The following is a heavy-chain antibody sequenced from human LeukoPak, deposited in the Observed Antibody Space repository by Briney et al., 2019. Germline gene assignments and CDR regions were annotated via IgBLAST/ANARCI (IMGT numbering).Heavy chain of an antibody. J-gene: IGHJ4*02. CDR1: GFKLSNYW. CDR3: AREMRWFSEQPDC. D-gene: IGHD3-10*01. V-gene: IGHV3-74*03. Sequence: GGSLRLSCTVSGFKLSNYWMHWVRQAPGKGLVWVSRINTDGANTTYADSVKGRFTISRDNAKNTLYLEMNSLRVEDTAVYHCAREMRWFSEQPDCWGQGTLVTVSS. CDR2: INTDGANT.